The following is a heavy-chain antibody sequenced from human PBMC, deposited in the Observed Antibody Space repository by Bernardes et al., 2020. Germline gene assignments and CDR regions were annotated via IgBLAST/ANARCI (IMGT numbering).Heavy chain of an antibody. CDR1: GGSFSGYY. CDR3: ARGRTSSGRIDY. CDR2: INHSGST. D-gene: IGHD2-15*01. J-gene: IGHJ4*02. Sequence: SEPLSLTCAVYGGSFSGYYWSWIRQPPGKGLEWIGEINHSGSTNYNPSLKSRVTISVDTSKNQLSLKLSSVTAADTAVYYCARGRTSSGRIDYWGQGTLVTVSS. V-gene: IGHV4-34*01.